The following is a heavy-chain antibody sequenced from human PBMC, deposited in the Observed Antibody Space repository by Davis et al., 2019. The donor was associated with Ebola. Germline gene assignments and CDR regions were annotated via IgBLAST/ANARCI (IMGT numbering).Heavy chain of an antibody. J-gene: IGHJ4*02. V-gene: IGHV3-30*02. CDR1: GFTSSSYA. Sequence: PGGSLRLSCAASGFTSSSYAMTWVRQAPGKGLEWVAFIRFDGSEKYYADSVKGRFTISRENSKATLDLQMNSLRAEDTAVYYCAKGDNSGWYGVDYWGQGTLVTVSS. CDR2: IRFDGSEK. CDR3: AKGDNSGWYGVDY. D-gene: IGHD6-19*01.